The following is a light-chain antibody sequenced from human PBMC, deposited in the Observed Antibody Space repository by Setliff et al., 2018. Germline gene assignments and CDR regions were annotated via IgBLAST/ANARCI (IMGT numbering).Light chain of an antibody. Sequence: QSALTQPASVSGSPGQSITISCTGTSGDIGAYYYVSWYLQHPGKVPQLIIYDVTNRPSGISDRFSGSKSDNTASLTISGLQADDEGDYYCGSYTSSRTYLFGTGTKVTVL. V-gene: IGLV2-14*03. J-gene: IGLJ1*01. CDR1: SGDIGAYYY. CDR2: DVT. CDR3: GSYTSSRTYL.